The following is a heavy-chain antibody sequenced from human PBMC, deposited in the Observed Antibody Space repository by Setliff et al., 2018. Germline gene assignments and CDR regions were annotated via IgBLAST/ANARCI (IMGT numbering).Heavy chain of an antibody. J-gene: IGHJ6*03. CDR3: AREGTRGYFFYYLDV. V-gene: IGHV1-2*02. CDR1: GYSFTDNF. D-gene: IGHD1-1*01. Sequence: ASVKVSCKAAGYSFTDNFINWVRQSPGQGLEWMGWINPNSGGTTYAQKFQGRITMTRDTSLTTTYMELSGLRAEDTAVDYCAREGTRGYFFYYLDVWGKGTTVTSP. CDR2: INPNSGGT.